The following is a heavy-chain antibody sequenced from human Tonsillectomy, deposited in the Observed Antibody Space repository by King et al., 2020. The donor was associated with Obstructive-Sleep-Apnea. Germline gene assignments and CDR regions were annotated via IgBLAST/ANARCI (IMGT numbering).Heavy chain of an antibody. CDR1: GFTFDDYA. CDR3: VKDKNSGWYFDYLDY. CDR2: ISWNSGSI. J-gene: IGHJ4*02. Sequence: VQLVESGGGLVQPGRSLRLSCAASGFTFDDYAMHWVRQAPGKGLEWVSGISWNSGSIGYADSVKGRFTISRDNAKNSLYLQMNSLRTEDTALYYCVKDKNSGWYFDYLDYWGQGTVVTVSS. D-gene: IGHD6-19*01. V-gene: IGHV3-9*01.